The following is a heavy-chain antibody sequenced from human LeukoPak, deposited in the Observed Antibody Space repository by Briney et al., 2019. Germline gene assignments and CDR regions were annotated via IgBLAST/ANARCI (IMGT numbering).Heavy chain of an antibody. D-gene: IGHD3-10*01. J-gene: IGHJ4*02. CDR1: GFIFSNYA. CDR3: VKDRGILPRDFGS. Sequence: GGSLRLSCSVSGFIFSNYAMHWVRQAPGKGLGYVSGIGTDGTTTYYTDSVKDRFTISRDNSKNTLYLQMSSLRSEDTAMFYCVKDRGILPRDFGSWGQGILVTVSS. CDR2: IGTDGTTT. V-gene: IGHV3-64D*06.